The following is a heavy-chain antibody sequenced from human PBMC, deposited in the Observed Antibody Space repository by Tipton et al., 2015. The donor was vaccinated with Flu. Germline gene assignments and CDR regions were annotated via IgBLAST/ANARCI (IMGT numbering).Heavy chain of an antibody. J-gene: IGHJ3*01. Sequence: SLRLSCAASEFTFSSYWMTWVRQAPGKGLEWVANIKQDGSKEYYLDSVKGRFTISRDNAKNSLYLQMSSLRAEDMAVYYCARGIASAASLWGQGTMVTVSS. V-gene: IGHV3-7*03. D-gene: IGHD6-13*01. CDR3: ARGIASAASL. CDR2: IKQDGSKE. CDR1: EFTFSSYW.